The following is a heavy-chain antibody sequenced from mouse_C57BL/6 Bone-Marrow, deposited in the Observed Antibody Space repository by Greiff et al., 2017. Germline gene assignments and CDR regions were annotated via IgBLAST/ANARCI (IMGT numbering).Heavy chain of an antibody. D-gene: IGHD1-1*01. CDR1: GYTFTSYW. CDR2: IYPSDSET. V-gene: IGHV1-61*01. CDR3: ARDLITTVVARNYAMDY. Sequence: VQLQQPGAELVRPGSSVKLSCKASGYTFTSYWMDWVKQRPGQGLEWIGNIYPSDSETHYNQKFKDKATLTVDKSSSTAYMQLSRLTSEDSAVDYCARDLITTVVARNYAMDYWGQGTSVTVSS. J-gene: IGHJ4*01.